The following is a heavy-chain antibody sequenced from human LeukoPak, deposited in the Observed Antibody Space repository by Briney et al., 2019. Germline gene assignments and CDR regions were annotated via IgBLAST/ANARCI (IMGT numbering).Heavy chain of an antibody. J-gene: IGHJ5*02. CDR2: INHSGST. Sequence: SETLALSCAVYGGSFSGYYWSWIRQPPGKGLEWIGEINHSGSTNYNPSLKSRVTISVDTSKNQFSLKLSSVTAADTAVYYCARGLGPVAQKRYNWFDPWGQGTLVTVSS. CDR1: GGSFSGYY. CDR3: ARGLGPVAQKRYNWFDP. V-gene: IGHV4-34*01.